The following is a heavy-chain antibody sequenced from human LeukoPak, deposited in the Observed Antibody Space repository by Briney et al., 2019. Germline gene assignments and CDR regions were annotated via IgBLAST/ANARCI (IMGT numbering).Heavy chain of an antibody. Sequence: SVKVSCKASGGTFSSYAISWVRQAPGQGLEWMGRIIPIFGTANYAQKFQGRVTITTDESTSTAYMELSSLRSEDTAVYYCARSPVKGNSYGLFDYWAREPWSPSPQ. CDR1: GGTFSSYA. V-gene: IGHV1-69*05. CDR2: IIPIFGTA. CDR3: ARSPVKGNSYGLFDY. J-gene: IGHJ4*02. D-gene: IGHD5-18*01.